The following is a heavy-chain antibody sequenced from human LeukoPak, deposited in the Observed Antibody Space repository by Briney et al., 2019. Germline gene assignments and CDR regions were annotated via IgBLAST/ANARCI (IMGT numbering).Heavy chain of an antibody. Sequence: PGGSLRLSCAASGFTFSHHHIHWVRQAPGKGLEWVTVIALDGSRKIYADSGKGRFTIYRDNSKNTVSLQMNSVGVEDTAVYYCARDQRDASGWFFDYWGQGARVIVSS. J-gene: IGHJ4*02. V-gene: IGHV3-30*03. CDR2: IALDGSRK. CDR3: ARDQRDASGWFFDY. CDR1: GFTFSHHH. D-gene: IGHD6-19*01.